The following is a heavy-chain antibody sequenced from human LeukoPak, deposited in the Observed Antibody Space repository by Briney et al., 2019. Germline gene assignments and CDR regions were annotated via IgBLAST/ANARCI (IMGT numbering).Heavy chain of an antibody. Sequence: SETLSLTCTVSGDSITSGRYYWSWIRQPAGKELEWIGRIYSSGNTDYHPYIVSLKSRVSLSLDTSKNQFFLDLTSVTAADTAVYYCARVSSTHYFDYWGQGTLVTVSS. V-gene: IGHV4-61*02. CDR2: IYSSGNT. J-gene: IGHJ4*02. D-gene: IGHD2/OR15-2a*01. CDR3: ARVSSTHYFDY. CDR1: GDSITSGRYY.